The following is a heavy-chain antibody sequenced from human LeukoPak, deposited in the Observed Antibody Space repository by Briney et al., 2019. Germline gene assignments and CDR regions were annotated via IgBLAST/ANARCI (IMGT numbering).Heavy chain of an antibody. J-gene: IGHJ5*02. CDR2: ISAYNGNT. CDR1: GYTFASYA. D-gene: IGHD3-10*01. Sequence: ASVKVSCKASGYTFASYAFIWVRHAPGQGLEWMGWISAYNGNTNYAQKFQGRVTMTTDTSTSTAYMELRSLRSDDTAVYYCARTWFGELSWFDPWGQGTLVTVSS. V-gene: IGHV1-18*01. CDR3: ARTWFGELSWFDP.